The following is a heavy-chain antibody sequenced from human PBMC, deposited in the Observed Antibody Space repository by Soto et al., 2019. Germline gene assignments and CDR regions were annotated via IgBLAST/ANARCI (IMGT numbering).Heavy chain of an antibody. CDR1: AVTMSCGGYS. J-gene: IGHJ4*02. Sequence: PSETLSLPGSLSAVTMSCGGYSWIWIRMCRGKGLEWLGCISLLERTYYNPSFKSQRCLSIGRTRNKFSLNLRSMTAGDKAVYYCARGGGYDGVDLWGQGVQVSVSS. CDR2: ISLLERT. D-gene: IGHD2-15*01. CDR3: ARGGGYDGVDL. V-gene: IGHV4-30-2*06.